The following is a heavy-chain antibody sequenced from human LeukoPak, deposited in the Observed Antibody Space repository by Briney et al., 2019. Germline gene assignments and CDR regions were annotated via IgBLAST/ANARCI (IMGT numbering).Heavy chain of an antibody. D-gene: IGHD4-23*01. Sequence: PGGSLRLSCAASGFTFSSFSMNWVRQAPGKGLEWVSYIRSGGTNTDYTGSVKGRFTISRDNSKNTLYLQMNSLRAEDTAVYYCARDGLRWPDSIWGQGTMVTVSS. CDR2: IRSGGTNT. V-gene: IGHV3-48*01. CDR1: GFTFSSFS. J-gene: IGHJ3*02. CDR3: ARDGLRWPDSI.